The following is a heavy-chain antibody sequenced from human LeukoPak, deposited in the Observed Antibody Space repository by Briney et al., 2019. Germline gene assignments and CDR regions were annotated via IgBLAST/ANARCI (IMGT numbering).Heavy chain of an antibody. CDR1: GFTFNIHW. J-gene: IGHJ4*02. V-gene: IGHV3-7*01. CDR2: IRPDGSEK. Sequence: GGSLRLSCEASGFTFNIHWMNWVRQAPGKGLEWLANIRPDGSEKVYVDSVRGRFTISRDNTKNSVYLQMNNLRGEDSAVYYCSGRSGFSSSYWGQGIRVTVSS. CDR3: SGRSGFSSSY. D-gene: IGHD2-2*01.